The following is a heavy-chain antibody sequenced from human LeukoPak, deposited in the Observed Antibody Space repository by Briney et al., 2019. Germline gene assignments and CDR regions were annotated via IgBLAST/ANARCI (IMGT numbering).Heavy chain of an antibody. CDR2: IIPIFGTA. CDR3: ARSYDYVWGSYRDDAFDI. V-gene: IGHV1-69*05. Sequence: SVKVSCKASGYTFTGYYMHWVRQAPGQGLEWMGGIIPIFGTANYAQKFQGRVTITTDESTSTAYMELSSLRSEDTAVYYCARSYDYVWGSYRDDAFDIWGQGTMVIVSS. J-gene: IGHJ3*02. D-gene: IGHD3-16*02. CDR1: GYTFTGYY.